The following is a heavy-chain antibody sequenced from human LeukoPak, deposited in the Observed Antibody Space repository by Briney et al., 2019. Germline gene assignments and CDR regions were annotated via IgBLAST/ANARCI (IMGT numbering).Heavy chain of an antibody. D-gene: IGHD6-13*01. J-gene: IGHJ6*02. V-gene: IGHV3-30*04. CDR1: GFTFSSYA. CDR2: ISYDGSNK. CDR3: ARDLGPFSFENHSIRSWYLHYYYYYGMDV. Sequence: PGGSLRLSCAASGFTFSSYAMHWVRQAPGKGLEWVAVISYDGSNKYYADSVKGRFTISRDNSKNTLYLQMNSLRAEDTAVYYCARDLGPFSFENHSIRSWYLHYYYYYGMDVWGQGTTVTVSS.